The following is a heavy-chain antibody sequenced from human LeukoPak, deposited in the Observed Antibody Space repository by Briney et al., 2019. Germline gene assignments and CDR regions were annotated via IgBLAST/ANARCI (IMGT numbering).Heavy chain of an antibody. CDR2: INPNSGAT. Sequence: ASVKVSCKASGYTLTDYYLHWVRQAPGHGLKWMGWINPNSGATHYAQSFQARVTMTRDTSIGSGYMELTGLESADTAVYYCARGRRILGGPENAGDFFDFWGQGSLVTVSS. CDR1: GYTLTDYY. D-gene: IGHD3-16*01. CDR3: ARGRRILGGPENAGDFFDF. V-gene: IGHV1-2*02. J-gene: IGHJ4*01.